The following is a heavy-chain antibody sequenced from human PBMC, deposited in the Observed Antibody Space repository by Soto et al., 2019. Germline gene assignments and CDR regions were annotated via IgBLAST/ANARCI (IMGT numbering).Heavy chain of an antibody. CDR1: GYSFTGYY. CDR3: ARGDYGTGGFPFPYFDS. D-gene: IGHD2-8*02. Sequence: HEHLVQSGAEVKRPGASLKVSCKASGYSFTGYYIHWVRQAPGQGLEWMGWINPDSGATNYAQNFQGRVTLTSHTSIITASMYLTSPTSEDTAFYACARGDYGTGGFPFPYFDSWGQGTLVIVSS. CDR2: INPDSGAT. J-gene: IGHJ4*02. V-gene: IGHV1-2*02.